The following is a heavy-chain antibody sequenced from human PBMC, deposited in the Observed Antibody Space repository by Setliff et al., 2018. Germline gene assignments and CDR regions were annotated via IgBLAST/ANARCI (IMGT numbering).Heavy chain of an antibody. CDR2: INPISGGA. CDR3: ARDLNSWFGEFAFDI. V-gene: IGHV1-2*02. CDR1: GYIFAGYY. J-gene: IGHJ3*02. D-gene: IGHD3-10*01. Sequence: ASVKVSCKASGYIFAGYYMHWVRQTPGQGLEGMGWINPISGGANYAQKFQGRVTLTRDTSISTGYMELSRLRSDDTAVYYCARDLNSWFGEFAFDIWGQGTMVTVSS.